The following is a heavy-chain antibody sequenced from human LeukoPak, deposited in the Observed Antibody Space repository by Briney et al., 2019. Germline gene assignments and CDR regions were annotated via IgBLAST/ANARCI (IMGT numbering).Heavy chain of an antibody. CDR3: ARTTKYSFDI. Sequence: GGSLRLSCVASGFTFSDYWMSWVRQAPGQGLEWVAHIKHDASEKYYVDSVKGRFTISRDNAKNSLYLPMNSLRSEDTAVYYCARTTKYSFDIWGQGTMVTVSS. CDR2: IKHDASEK. V-gene: IGHV3-7*04. J-gene: IGHJ3*02. CDR1: GFTFSDYW. D-gene: IGHD2/OR15-2a*01.